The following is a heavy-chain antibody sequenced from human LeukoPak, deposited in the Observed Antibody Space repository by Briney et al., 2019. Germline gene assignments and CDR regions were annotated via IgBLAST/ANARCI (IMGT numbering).Heavy chain of an antibody. Sequence: GGSLRLSCAASGFTFSSNAMSWVRQAPGKGLEWVSSISGGGGNTYYADSVKGRFTISSDNSKNTLYLQMNSLRAEDTAIYYCTKGGGGSCYSPVDFWGQGTLVTVSS. CDR3: TKGGGGSCYSPVDF. CDR1: GFTFSSNA. J-gene: IGHJ4*02. CDR2: ISGGGGNT. D-gene: IGHD2-15*01. V-gene: IGHV3-23*01.